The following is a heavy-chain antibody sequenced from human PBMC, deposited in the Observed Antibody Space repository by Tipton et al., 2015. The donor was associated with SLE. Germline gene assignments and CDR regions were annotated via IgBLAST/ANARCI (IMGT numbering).Heavy chain of an antibody. V-gene: IGHV4-4*08. D-gene: IGHD5-24*01. Sequence: LSLTCTVSGGSMSYYYWSWIRQPPGKGLEWIGYTYISGSTGYKPSLKSRVTISVDTSKNQFSLKLSSVTAADTAVYYCARDQEMASGENRFDPWGQGTLVTVSS. CDR2: TYISGST. CDR3: ARDQEMASGENRFDP. CDR1: GGSMSYYY. J-gene: IGHJ5*02.